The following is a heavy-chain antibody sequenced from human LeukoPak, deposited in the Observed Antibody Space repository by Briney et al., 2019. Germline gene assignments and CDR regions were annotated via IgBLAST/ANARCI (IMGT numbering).Heavy chain of an antibody. CDR1: GGSISSNY. D-gene: IGHD1-26*01. CDR3: ARSRRWELLPFDY. CDR2: INYSGNT. J-gene: IGHJ4*02. V-gene: IGHV4-59*01. Sequence: SETLSLTCTVSGGSISSNYWSWIRQPPGKGLQWVGYINYSGNTNYNPSLTGRVTVSVDTSKNQFSLKLSSVTAADTAVYYCARSRRWELLPFDYWGQGTLVTVSS.